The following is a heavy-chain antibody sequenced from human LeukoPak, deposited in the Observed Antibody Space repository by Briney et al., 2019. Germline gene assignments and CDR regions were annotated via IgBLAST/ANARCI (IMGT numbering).Heavy chain of an antibody. J-gene: IGHJ3*01. Sequence: SETLSLTCTVSGGSISSSTYYWGWIRQPPGKGLEWIGSIYYRGSTYNNPSLKSRVTIFVDTSKTQFSLKLSSVTAADTAVYYCARTYGDYDDAFDVWGQGTMVTVSS. D-gene: IGHD4-17*01. V-gene: IGHV4-39*01. CDR2: IYYRGST. CDR1: GGSISSSTYY. CDR3: ARTYGDYDDAFDV.